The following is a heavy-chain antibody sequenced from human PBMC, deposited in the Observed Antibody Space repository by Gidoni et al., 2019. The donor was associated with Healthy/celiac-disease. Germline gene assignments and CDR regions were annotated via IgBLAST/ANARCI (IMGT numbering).Heavy chain of an antibody. Sequence: QVQLVESGGGVVKPGRSLRLSCAASGFTFRSSAMHWVRQAPGKGLEWVAVISYDGRNKYYADSVKGRFTISRDNSKNTLYLQMNSLRAEDTAVYYCARGHSSSDHPLDPWGQGTLVTVSS. J-gene: IGHJ5*02. D-gene: IGHD6-6*01. CDR3: ARGHSSSDHPLDP. V-gene: IGHV3-30*04. CDR2: ISYDGRNK. CDR1: GFTFRSSA.